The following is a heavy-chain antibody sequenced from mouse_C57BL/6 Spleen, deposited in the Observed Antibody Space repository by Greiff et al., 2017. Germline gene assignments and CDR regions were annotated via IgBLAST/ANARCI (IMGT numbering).Heavy chain of an antibody. Sequence: VNVVESGAELVKPGASVKLSCKASGYTFTEYTIHWVKQRSGQGLEWIGWFYPGSGSIKYNEKFKDKATLTADKSSSTVYMELSRLTSEDSAVYFCARHEDYYGSSEGFAYWGQGTLVTVSA. D-gene: IGHD1-1*01. V-gene: IGHV1-62-2*01. CDR1: GYTFTEYT. J-gene: IGHJ3*01. CDR3: ARHEDYYGSSEGFAY. CDR2: FYPGSGSI.